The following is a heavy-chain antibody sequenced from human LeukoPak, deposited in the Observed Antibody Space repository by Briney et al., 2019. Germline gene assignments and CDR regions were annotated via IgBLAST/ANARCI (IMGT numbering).Heavy chain of an antibody. Sequence: GGSLRLSCAASGFNPGDYGMSWVRQAPGKGLEWVSGINWNGGSTGYADSVKGRFTISRDNAKNSLYLQMTSLRAEDTALYYCARDSGGSYLFYFDYWGQGTLVTVSS. V-gene: IGHV3-20*04. D-gene: IGHD1-26*01. CDR1: GFNPGDYG. CDR2: INWNGGST. J-gene: IGHJ4*02. CDR3: ARDSGGSYLFYFDY.